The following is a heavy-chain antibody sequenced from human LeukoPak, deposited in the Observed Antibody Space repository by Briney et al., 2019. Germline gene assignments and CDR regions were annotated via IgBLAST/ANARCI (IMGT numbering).Heavy chain of an antibody. CDR2: IYTSGST. J-gene: IGHJ5*02. CDR1: GGSISSGSYY. Sequence: SETLSLTCTVSGGSISSGSYYWSWIRQPAGKGLEWIGRIYTSGSTNYNPSLKSRVTISEDTSKNQFSLKLNSVTAADTAVYYCARGLGYCSGGSCFFGWFDPWGLGNLVTVSS. CDR3: ARGLGYCSGGSCFFGWFDP. D-gene: IGHD2-15*01. V-gene: IGHV4-61*02.